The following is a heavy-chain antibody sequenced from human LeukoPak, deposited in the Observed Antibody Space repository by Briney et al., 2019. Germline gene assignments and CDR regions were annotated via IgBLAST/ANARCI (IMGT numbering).Heavy chain of an antibody. V-gene: IGHV5-51*01. D-gene: IGHD2-21*02. Sequence: KDGASLQISCKGSGYSFTSYWIGGVRPLPGKGLEWMGIIYPGDSETIYSPSFQGQVTISGDKSISTAYLQWSSLKASDTAMYYCARLYCGGDCYSVDDAFDIWGQGTMVTVSS. CDR3: ARLYCGGDCYSVDDAFDI. CDR1: GYSFTSYW. CDR2: IYPGDSET. J-gene: IGHJ3*02.